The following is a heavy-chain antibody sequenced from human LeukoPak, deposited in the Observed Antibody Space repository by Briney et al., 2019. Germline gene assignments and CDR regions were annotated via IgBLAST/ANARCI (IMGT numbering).Heavy chain of an antibody. J-gene: IGHJ3*02. D-gene: IGHD3-16*01. CDR1: GGSISSSSYY. Sequence: SETLSLTCTVSGGSISSSSYYWGWIRQPPGKGLEWIGSIYYSGSTYYNPSLKSRVTISVDTSKNQFSLKLSSVTAADTAVYYCAVAGGPRYAFDIWGQGTMVTVSS. CDR3: AVAGGPRYAFDI. V-gene: IGHV4-39*07. CDR2: IYYSGST.